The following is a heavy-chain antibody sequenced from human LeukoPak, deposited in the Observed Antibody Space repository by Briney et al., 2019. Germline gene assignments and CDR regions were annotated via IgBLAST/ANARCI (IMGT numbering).Heavy chain of an antibody. Sequence: SETLSLTCTVSGGSISSSSYYWGWIRQPPGKGLEWIGSIYYSGSTYYNPSLKSRVTISVDTSKNQFSLKLSSVTAADTAVYYCARQEYSCGWYLGEFDYWGQGTLVTVSS. D-gene: IGHD6-13*01. V-gene: IGHV4-39*01. CDR2: IYYSGST. J-gene: IGHJ4*02. CDR1: GGSISSSSYY. CDR3: ARQEYSCGWYLGEFDY.